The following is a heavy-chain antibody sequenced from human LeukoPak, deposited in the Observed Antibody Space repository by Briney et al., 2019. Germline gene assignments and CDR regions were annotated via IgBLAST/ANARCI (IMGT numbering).Heavy chain of an antibody. Sequence: SETLSLTCAVYGGSFSGYYWSWIRQPPGKGLEWIGYIYYSGSTNYNPSLKSRVTISVDTSKNQFSLKLSSVTAADTAVYYCARGDYGEYYFDYWGQGTLVTVSS. V-gene: IGHV4-59*01. D-gene: IGHD4-17*01. J-gene: IGHJ4*02. CDR2: IYYSGST. CDR1: GGSFSGYY. CDR3: ARGDYGEYYFDY.